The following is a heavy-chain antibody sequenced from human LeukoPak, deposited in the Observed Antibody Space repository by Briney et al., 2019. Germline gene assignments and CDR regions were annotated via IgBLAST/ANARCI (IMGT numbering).Heavy chain of an antibody. CDR1: GGTFSSYA. D-gene: IGHD2-2*01. CDR2: IIPIFGTA. CDR3: ARGYCSSTSCHRGYYGMDV. J-gene: IGHJ6*04. Sequence: ASVKVSCKASGGTFSSYAISWVRQAPGQGLEWMGGIIPIFGTANYAQKFQGSVTITADKSTSTAYMELSSLRSEDTAVYYCARGYCSSTSCHRGYYGMDVWGKGTTVTVSS. V-gene: IGHV1-69*06.